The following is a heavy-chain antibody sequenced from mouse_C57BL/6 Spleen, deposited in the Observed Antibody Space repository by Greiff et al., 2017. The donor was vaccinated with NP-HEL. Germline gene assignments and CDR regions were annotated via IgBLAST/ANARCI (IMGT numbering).Heavy chain of an antibody. CDR1: GYTFTDYY. V-gene: IGHV1-26*01. CDR2: INPNNGGT. Sequence: VQLQQSGPELVKPGASVKISCKASGYTFTDYYMNWVKQSHGKSLEWIGDINPNNGGTSYNQKFKGKATLTVDKSSSTAYMELRSLTSEDSAVYYCARSITTVVATVDYWGQGTSVTVSS. J-gene: IGHJ4*01. D-gene: IGHD1-1*01. CDR3: ARSITTVVATVDY.